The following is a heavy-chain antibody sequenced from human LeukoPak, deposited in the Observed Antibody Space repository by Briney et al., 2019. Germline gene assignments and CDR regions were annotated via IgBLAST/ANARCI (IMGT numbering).Heavy chain of an antibody. CDR2: INHSGST. J-gene: IGHJ4*02. V-gene: IGHV4-34*01. D-gene: IGHD3-22*01. CDR1: GWSFSGYY. CDR3: ATGPYYYDSSSAY. Sequence: PSETLSLTCAVYGWSFSGYYWHWIRQPPGKGLEWIGEINHSGSTKYNPSPKTRVTISVTPSKNKCSLKLRSMTAADTAVYYCATGPYYYDSSSAYWGQGTLVTASS.